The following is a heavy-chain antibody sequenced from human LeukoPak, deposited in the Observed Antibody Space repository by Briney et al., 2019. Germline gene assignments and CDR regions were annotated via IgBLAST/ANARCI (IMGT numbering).Heavy chain of an antibody. J-gene: IGHJ6*03. D-gene: IGHD2-21*02. CDR1: GGSISSSSYY. CDR2: IYYSGST. V-gene: IGHV4-61*01. CDR3: ARDKRDCGGDCYSMRGYYYYYMDV. Sequence: SETLSLTCTVSGGSISSSSYYWSWIRQPPGKGLEWIGYIYYSGSTNYNPSLKSRVTISVDTSKNQFSLKLSSVAAADTAVYYCARDKRDCGGDCYSMRGYYYYYMDVWGKGTTVTVSS.